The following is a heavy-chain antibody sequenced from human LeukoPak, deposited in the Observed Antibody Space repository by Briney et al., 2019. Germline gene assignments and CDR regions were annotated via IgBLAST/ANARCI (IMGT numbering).Heavy chain of an antibody. V-gene: IGHV1-69*05. Sequence: SVKVSCKASGGTFSSCAISWVRQAPGQGLEWMGRIIPIFGTANYAQKCQGRVTITTDESTSTAYMELSSLRSEDTAVYYCARDSGGEQWLVPFDYWGQGTLVTVSS. CDR1: GGTFSSCA. J-gene: IGHJ4*02. CDR2: IIPIFGTA. D-gene: IGHD6-19*01. CDR3: ARDSGGEQWLVPFDY.